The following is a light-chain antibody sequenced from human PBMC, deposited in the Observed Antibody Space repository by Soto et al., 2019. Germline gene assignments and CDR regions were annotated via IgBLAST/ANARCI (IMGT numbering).Light chain of an antibody. CDR2: DTS. V-gene: IGKV1-5*01. CDR3: HQDSSYTWT. Sequence: IQLTPSPSPLSAYVGDRVTITCRASPSVSDWLAWYQQKPGNPPKLLIYDTSRLEGAVPSRFSASGAGAEFTLTISVLQPDDLATYCCHQDSSYTWTFGQGTKVDI. CDR1: PSVSDW. J-gene: IGKJ1*01.